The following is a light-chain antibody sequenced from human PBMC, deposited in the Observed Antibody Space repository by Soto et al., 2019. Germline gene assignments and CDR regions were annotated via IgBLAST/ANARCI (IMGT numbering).Light chain of an antibody. J-gene: IGKJ5*01. CDR3: QQRSNWPPIT. V-gene: IGKV3-11*01. Sequence: EIVFAQVSSTLSLSPGERATLSWQASQSVSSSYLAWYQQKPGQAPRLLIYGASNRAAGIPARFSGSGSGTDFTLTINGLEPEDFAVYYCQQRSNWPPITFGQGTRLEIK. CDR2: GAS. CDR1: QSVSSSY.